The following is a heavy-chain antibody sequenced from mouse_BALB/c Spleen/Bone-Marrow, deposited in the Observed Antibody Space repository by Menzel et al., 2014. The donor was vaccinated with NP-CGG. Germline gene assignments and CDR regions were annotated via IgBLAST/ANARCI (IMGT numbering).Heavy chain of an antibody. V-gene: IGHV14-3*02. J-gene: IGHJ4*01. Sequence: EVQLQQSGAELVKPGASVKLSCTASGFNIKDTYMHWVKQRPEQGLEWIGRIDTANGNTKYDPKFQGKATITADTSSNTAYLQLSSLTSQDTSGFYCARLFLPYGLDYWGQGTSVTVSS. D-gene: IGHD1-1*02. CDR2: IDTANGNT. CDR1: GFNIKDTY. CDR3: ARLFLPYGLDY.